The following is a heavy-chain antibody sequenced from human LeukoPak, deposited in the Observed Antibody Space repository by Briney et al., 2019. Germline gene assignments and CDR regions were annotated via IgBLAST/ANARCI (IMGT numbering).Heavy chain of an antibody. J-gene: IGHJ4*02. Sequence: LPGGSLRLSCAASGFTFSAYWMHWVRQSPGKGLVWVSRINSDGSSTDYADSVKGRFTISRDIAKSTMYLQMNSLRAEDTAVYYCARVATTSSKWSLDYWGQGTLVTVSS. D-gene: IGHD2-2*01. V-gene: IGHV3-74*01. CDR3: ARVATTSSKWSLDY. CDR2: INSDGSST. CDR1: GFTFSAYW.